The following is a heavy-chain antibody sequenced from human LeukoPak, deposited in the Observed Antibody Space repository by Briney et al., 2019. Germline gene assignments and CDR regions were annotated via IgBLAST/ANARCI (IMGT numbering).Heavy chain of an antibody. CDR2: IYYSGIS. CDR1: GGSISSHY. V-gene: IGHV4-59*11. CDR3: ARDRLGGSYSSFDI. Sequence: PSETLSLTCTVSGGSISSHYWSWIRQPPGKGLEWIGYIYYSGISNYNPSLKSRDTMSVDTSKNQFSLNLRAVTAADTAVYYCARDRLGGSYSSFDIWGQGTMVTVSS. D-gene: IGHD1-26*01. J-gene: IGHJ3*02.